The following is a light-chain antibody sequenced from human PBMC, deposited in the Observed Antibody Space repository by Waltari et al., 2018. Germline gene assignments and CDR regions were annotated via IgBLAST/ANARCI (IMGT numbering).Light chain of an antibody. CDR1: QSVSSSF. Sequence: DIVLTQSPGTLSLSPGARATLPCRASQSVSSSFLVWYQQKPGQAPRLLMFGASSRATGIPDRFSGSGSGTDFTLTISRLEPEDFAVYYCQQYGSSPTFGQGTKLEIK. J-gene: IGKJ2*01. V-gene: IGKV3-20*01. CDR3: QQYGSSPT. CDR2: GAS.